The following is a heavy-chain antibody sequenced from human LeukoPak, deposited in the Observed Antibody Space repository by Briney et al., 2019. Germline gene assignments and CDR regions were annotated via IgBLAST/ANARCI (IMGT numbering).Heavy chain of an antibody. CDR1: GFIFSSCE. V-gene: IGHV3-48*03. CDR2: ISSSGSTI. J-gene: IGHJ4*02. Sequence: GGSLRLSCAASGFIFSSCEMNWVRQAPGKGLEWVSYISSSGSTIYYADSVKGRFTISRDNAKNSLYLQMNDLRAEDTAVYYCARDPYGSYYFDYWGQGTLVAVSS. D-gene: IGHD3-10*01. CDR3: ARDPYGSYYFDY.